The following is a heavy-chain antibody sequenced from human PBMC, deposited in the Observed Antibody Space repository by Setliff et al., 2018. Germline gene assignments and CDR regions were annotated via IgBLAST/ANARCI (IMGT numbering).Heavy chain of an antibody. Sequence: GGSLRLSCAASGFVFGTYAMSWVRQAPGKGLEWVSTIIGVGGGTYFADSVKGRFTISRDNSKNTLYLQMNSLRAEDTAIYYCAKVLAIFGVVTDIGFYFDYWGQGSLVTVSS. J-gene: IGHJ4*02. CDR1: GFVFGTYA. V-gene: IGHV3-23*01. D-gene: IGHD3-3*01. CDR2: IIGVGGGT. CDR3: AKVLAIFGVVTDIGFYFDY.